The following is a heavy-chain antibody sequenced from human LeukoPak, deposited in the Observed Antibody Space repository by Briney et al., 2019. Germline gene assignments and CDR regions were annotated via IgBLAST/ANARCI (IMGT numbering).Heavy chain of an antibody. CDR2: TRNKANSYTT. D-gene: IGHD2-15*01. V-gene: IGHV3-72*01. CDR3: ARVKVGGYYYMDV. J-gene: IGHJ6*03. CDR1: GFTFSDHY. Sequence: PVGSLRLSCAASGFTFSDHYMDWVRQGPGKGLEWVVRTRNKANSYTTEYAESVKGRITISRDDSKKSLYLQMNSLKTEDTAVYYCARVKVGGYYYMDVWGKGTTVTVSS.